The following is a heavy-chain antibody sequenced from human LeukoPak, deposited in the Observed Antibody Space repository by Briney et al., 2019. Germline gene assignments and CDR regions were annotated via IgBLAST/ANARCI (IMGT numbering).Heavy chain of an antibody. J-gene: IGHJ4*02. D-gene: IGHD6-13*01. V-gene: IGHV4-34*01. CDR3: ARQSWGAAAGTVDY. CDR1: GGSFSGYY. CDR2: INHSGST. Sequence: SETLSLTCAVYGGSFSGYYWSWIRQPPGKGLEWIGEINHSGSTNYNPSLKSRVTISVDTSKNQFSLKLSSVTAADTAVYYCARQSWGAAAGTVDYWGQGTLVTVSS.